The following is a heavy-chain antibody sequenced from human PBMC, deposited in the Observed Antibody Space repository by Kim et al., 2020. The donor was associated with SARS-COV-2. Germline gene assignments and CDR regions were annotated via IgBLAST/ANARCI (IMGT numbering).Heavy chain of an antibody. CDR1: GFTVSSNY. Sequence: GGSLRLSCAASGFTVSSNYMSWVRQAPGKGLQWVSVIYSGGSTYYADSVKGRFTISRDNSKNTLYLQMNSLRAEDTAVYYCATPSPIITMVRGVPWYYYGMDVWGQGTTVTVSS. V-gene: IGHV3-53*01. CDR2: IYSGGST. CDR3: ATPSPIITMVRGVPWYYYGMDV. J-gene: IGHJ6*02. D-gene: IGHD3-10*01.